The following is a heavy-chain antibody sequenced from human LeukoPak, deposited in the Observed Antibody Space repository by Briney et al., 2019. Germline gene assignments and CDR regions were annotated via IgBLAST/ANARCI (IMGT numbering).Heavy chain of an antibody. Sequence: ASVKVSCKASGYTFSGFYMHWVRQAPGQGLEWMGWINPNSGGTNYAQKFQGRVTMTRDTSISTAYMELSRLRSDDTAVYYCARDRPLIVVVSAMDVWGKGTTVTDSS. CDR1: GYTFSGFY. V-gene: IGHV1-2*02. CDR2: INPNSGGT. CDR3: ARDRPLIVVVSAMDV. J-gene: IGHJ6*03. D-gene: IGHD2-2*01.